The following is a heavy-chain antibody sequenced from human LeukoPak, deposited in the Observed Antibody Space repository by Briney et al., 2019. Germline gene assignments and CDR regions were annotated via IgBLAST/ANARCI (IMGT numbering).Heavy chain of an antibody. D-gene: IGHD2-2*01. V-gene: IGHV3-53*01. Sequence: GGSLRLSCAVSGFTVTSIYMSRVRQAPGKGLEWVSFIYSDGNTYYADSVRGRFTISRDSSRNTLYLQMNSLRVEDTAVYYCAGDTHSSNWYDHWGQGTLVTVSS. CDR2: IYSDGNT. J-gene: IGHJ5*02. CDR3: AGDTHSSNWYDH. CDR1: GFTVTSIY.